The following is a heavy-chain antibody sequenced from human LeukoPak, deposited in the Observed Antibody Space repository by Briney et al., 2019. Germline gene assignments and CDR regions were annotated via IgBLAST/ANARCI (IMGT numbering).Heavy chain of an antibody. CDR2: IYYSGST. Sequence: SETLSLTCTVSGGSMSPYHWGWIRQPPGKGLEWTGYIYYSGSTNYNPSLKSRVTISVDTSKNQFSLKLSSVTAADTAVYYCARHIRYYDSSGYFGVNYFDYWGQGTLVTVSS. J-gene: IGHJ4*02. D-gene: IGHD3-22*01. CDR1: GGSMSPYH. V-gene: IGHV4-59*08. CDR3: ARHIRYYDSSGYFGVNYFDY.